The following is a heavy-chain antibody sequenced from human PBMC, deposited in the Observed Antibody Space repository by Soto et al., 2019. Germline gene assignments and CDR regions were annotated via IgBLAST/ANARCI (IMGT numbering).Heavy chain of an antibody. CDR3: TTDSYSSMIVVRFDD. CDR2: IKSKIDAGTT. D-gene: IGHD3-22*01. CDR1: VFTFSNAW. V-gene: IGHV3-15*07. Sequence: PGGPLSRSFAASVFTFSNAWIKWVRQAPGKGLEWVGRIKSKIDAGTTDFAALVKGILAISRDDSKTMVYLHMKSVKTEDTVMNYCTTDSYSSMIVVRFDDWGHGTLVTVYS. J-gene: IGHJ4*01.